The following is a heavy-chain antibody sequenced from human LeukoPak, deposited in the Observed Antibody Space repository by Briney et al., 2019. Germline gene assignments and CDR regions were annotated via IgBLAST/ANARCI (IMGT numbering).Heavy chain of an antibody. CDR1: GFTFSNAW. CDR2: IKQDGSEK. Sequence: GGSLRLSCAASGFTFSNAWVSWVRQAPGKGLEWVANIKQDGSEKYSVDSVKGRFTISRDNAKNSLYLQMNSLRAEDTAVYYCARDGTFWSGYMGYYYYYMDVWGKGTTVTVSS. CDR3: ARDGTFWSGYMGYYYYYMDV. V-gene: IGHV3-7*01. J-gene: IGHJ6*03. D-gene: IGHD3-3*01.